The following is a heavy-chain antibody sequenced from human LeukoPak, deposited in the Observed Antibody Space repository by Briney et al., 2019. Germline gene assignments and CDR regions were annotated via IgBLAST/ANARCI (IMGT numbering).Heavy chain of an antibody. CDR1: GGSISSSSYY. J-gene: IGHJ5*02. V-gene: IGHV4-39*01. CDR2: IYYSGST. D-gene: IGHD3-22*01. Sequence: SETLSLTCTVSGGSISSSSYYWGWIRQPPGKGLEWIGSIYYSGSTYYNPSLKSRVTISVDTSKNQFSLKLSSVTAADTAVYYCARHHPRITMIVDYWFDPWGQGTLVTVSS. CDR3: ARHHPRITMIVDYWFDP.